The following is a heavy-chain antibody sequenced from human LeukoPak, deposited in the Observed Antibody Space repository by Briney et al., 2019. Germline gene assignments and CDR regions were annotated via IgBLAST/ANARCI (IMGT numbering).Heavy chain of an antibody. CDR1: GFTISSDS. D-gene: IGHD3-16*02. J-gene: IGHJ4*02. CDR3: ARDQADSGDYIWGSYRNFDY. CDR2: ISSSSSYI. V-gene: IGHV3-21*01. Sequence: GGSLRLSCAASGFTISSDSMNWVRQAPGKGLEWVSSISSSSSYIYYADSVKGRFTISRDNAKNSLYLQMNSLRAEDTAVYYCARDQADSGDYIWGSYRNFDYWGQGTLVTVSS.